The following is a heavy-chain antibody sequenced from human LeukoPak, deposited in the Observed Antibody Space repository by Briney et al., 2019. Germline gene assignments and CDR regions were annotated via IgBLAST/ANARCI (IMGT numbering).Heavy chain of an antibody. CDR3: ARDYRNYYYYYGMDV. CDR1: GGSISSYY. J-gene: IGHJ6*02. CDR2: IYYSGST. Sequence: PSETLSLTCTVSGGSISSYYWSWIRQPPGKGLEWIGYIYYSGSTNYNPSLKSRVTISVDASKNQFSLKLSSVTAADTAVYYCARDYRNYYYYYGMDVWGQGTTVTVS. D-gene: IGHD4-11*01. V-gene: IGHV4-59*01.